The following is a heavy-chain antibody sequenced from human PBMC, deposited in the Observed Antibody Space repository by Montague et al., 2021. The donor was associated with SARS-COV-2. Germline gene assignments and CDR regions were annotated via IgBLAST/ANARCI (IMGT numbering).Heavy chain of an antibody. CDR2: INYSGKT. J-gene: IGHJ2*01. D-gene: IGHD6-19*01. Sequence: SETLSLTCTVSGGSISSGTYYWGWVRQPPGKGLEWIGTINYSGKTYYNPSLKSRVTISVDTSKNQFTLKVNSVTAADTAVYYCARRAQWQLGWFFDLWGRGTLVTVSS. CDR1: GGSISSGTYY. CDR3: ARRAQWQLGWFFDL. V-gene: IGHV4-39*01.